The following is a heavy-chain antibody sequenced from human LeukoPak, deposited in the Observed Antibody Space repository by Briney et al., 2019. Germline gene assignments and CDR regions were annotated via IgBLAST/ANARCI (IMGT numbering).Heavy chain of an antibody. CDR1: GGTFSSYA. CDR2: IIPIFGTA. D-gene: IGHD2-21*02. CDR3: ARDPLPTAIDVGGNY. J-gene: IGHJ4*02. Sequence: SVKVSCKASGGTFSSYAISWVRQAPGQGLEWKGGIIPIFGTANYAQKFQGRVTITADESTSTAYMELSSLRSEDTAVYYCARDPLPTAIDVGGNYWGQGTLVTVSS. V-gene: IGHV1-69*01.